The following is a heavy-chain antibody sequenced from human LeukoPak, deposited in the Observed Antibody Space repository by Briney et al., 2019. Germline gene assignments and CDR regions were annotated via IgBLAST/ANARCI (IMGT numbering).Heavy chain of an antibody. CDR3: ARDQVSGSSPSYFYGMDV. V-gene: IGHV3-30*03. J-gene: IGHJ6*01. CDR1: GITFINYG. Sequence: GGSLRLSCAASGITFINYGMHWVRQAPGKGLEWVAVISYDGSYEYYGDSVKGRFTISRDNSNSTLYVQMNSLRPDDTAVYYCARDQVSGSSPSYFYGMDVWGQGTTVTVSS. CDR2: ISYDGSYE. D-gene: IGHD3-10*01.